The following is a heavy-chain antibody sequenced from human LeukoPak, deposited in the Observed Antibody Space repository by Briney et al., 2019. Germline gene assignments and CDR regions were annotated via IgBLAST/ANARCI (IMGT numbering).Heavy chain of an antibody. V-gene: IGHV1-3*01. CDR2: INAGNGNT. J-gene: IGHJ6*02. D-gene: IGHD2-21*02. Sequence: ASVKVSCKASGYTFTSYAMRWVRQAPGQRLEWMGWINAGNGNTKYSQKFQGRVTITRDTSASTAYMELSSLRSEDTAVYYCARLRCGGDCPYYYYGMDVWGQGTTVTVSS. CDR3: ARLRCGGDCPYYYYGMDV. CDR1: GYTFTSYA.